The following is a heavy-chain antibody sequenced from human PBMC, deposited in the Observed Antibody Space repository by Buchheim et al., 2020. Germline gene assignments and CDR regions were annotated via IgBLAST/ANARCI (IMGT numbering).Heavy chain of an antibody. CDR2: IKEDGSEK. J-gene: IGHJ6*02. CDR3: ARDRRLDTKGMDV. V-gene: IGHV3-7*01. D-gene: IGHD5-18*01. CDR1: GFTFSTYW. Sequence: EVQVVESGGGLVQPGGSLRLSCAASGFTFSTYWMSWVRQAPGKGPEWVANIKEDGSEKYYVDSVKARFSISRDNAKNSVYLQMNSLRAEDTAMYYCARDRRLDTKGMDVWGQGTT.